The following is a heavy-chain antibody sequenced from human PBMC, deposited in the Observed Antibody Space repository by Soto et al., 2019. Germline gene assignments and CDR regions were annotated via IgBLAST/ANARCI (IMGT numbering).Heavy chain of an antibody. V-gene: IGHV5-51*01. CDR3: ATRVHGNYPGKNYYGMHV. Sequence: GESLKISCKGSGYGFTSYWIGWVRQMPGKGLEWMGIIYPGDSDTRYSPSFQGQVTISADKSISTAYLQWSSLKASDTAMYYCATRVHGNYPGKNYYGMHVWGQGTTVTVSS. D-gene: IGHD3-22*01. J-gene: IGHJ6*02. CDR2: IYPGDSDT. CDR1: GYGFTSYW.